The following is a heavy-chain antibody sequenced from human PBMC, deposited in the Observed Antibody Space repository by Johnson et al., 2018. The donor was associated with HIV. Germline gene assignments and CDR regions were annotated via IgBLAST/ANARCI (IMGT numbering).Heavy chain of an antibody. V-gene: IGHV3-49*04. CDR1: GFTFGDYA. CDR3: SRDSWGRRPHDTFDI. J-gene: IGHJ3*02. D-gene: IGHD3-16*01. CDR2: IRGKPYGGTP. Sequence: VQLVESGGGLVQPGRSLRLSCTASGFTFGDYAMSWVRQAPGKGLEWVGFIRGKPYGGTPEYAASVKGRFTISRDDSKSIAYLQMNSLRTEDTAIYYCSRDSWGRRPHDTFDIWGQGTMVTVSS.